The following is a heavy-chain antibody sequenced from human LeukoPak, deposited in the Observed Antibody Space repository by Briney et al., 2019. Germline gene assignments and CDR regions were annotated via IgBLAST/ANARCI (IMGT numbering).Heavy chain of an antibody. Sequence: GGSLRLSCAASGFTFSTYWMHCVRQGPGKGLEWVSTISGSGGSADYADSVKGRFTISRDNSKSTLYLQMNSLRADDTAVYYCAKRVLRARPGVFDYWGQGTLVTVSS. J-gene: IGHJ4*02. CDR1: GFTFSTYW. V-gene: IGHV3-23*01. CDR2: ISGSGGSA. D-gene: IGHD3-10*01. CDR3: AKRVLRARPGVFDY.